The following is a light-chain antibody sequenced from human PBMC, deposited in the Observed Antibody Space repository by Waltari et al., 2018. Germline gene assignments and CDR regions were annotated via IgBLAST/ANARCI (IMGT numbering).Light chain of an antibody. CDR3: QKYGTLPAT. CDR2: DAS. CDR1: QSVSRT. J-gene: IGKJ1*01. Sequence: ELVLTQSPGPLSLSPGDRATLSCRASQSVSRTLAWYQQKPGQAPRLLIYDASSRATGIPDRFSGSGSGTDFSLNISRLEPEDFAVYYCQKYGTLPATFGQGTKVEIK. V-gene: IGKV3-20*01.